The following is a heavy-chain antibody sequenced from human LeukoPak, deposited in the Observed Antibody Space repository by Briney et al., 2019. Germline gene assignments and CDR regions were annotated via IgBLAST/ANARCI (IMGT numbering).Heavy chain of an antibody. CDR3: AKAGWYSAKTYATYDDADDI. V-gene: IGHV3-23*01. J-gene: IGHJ3*02. CDR1: GFTFNSYA. Sequence: GGSLRLSCAASGFTFNSYAMSWVRQAPGKGPEWVSGISAGGGVTYYADSVKGRFTISSDNSKKKVFLQMNSLRADDTAVYYCAKAGWYSAKTYATYDDADDIWGQGTRVTISS. D-gene: IGHD1-26*01. CDR2: ISAGGGVT.